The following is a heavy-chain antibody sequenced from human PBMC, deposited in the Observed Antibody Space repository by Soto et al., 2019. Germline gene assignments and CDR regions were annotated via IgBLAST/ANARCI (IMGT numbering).Heavy chain of an antibody. CDR1: GGSISSGGYS. Sequence: SETLSLTCAVSGGSISSGGYSWSWIRQPPGKGLEWIGYIYHSGSTYYNPSLKSRVTISVDRSKNQFSLKLSSVTAADTAVYYCARVLRSGYYNLVDYWGQGTLVTVSS. J-gene: IGHJ4*02. V-gene: IGHV4-30-2*01. CDR3: ARVLRSGYYNLVDY. D-gene: IGHD3-22*01. CDR2: IYHSGST.